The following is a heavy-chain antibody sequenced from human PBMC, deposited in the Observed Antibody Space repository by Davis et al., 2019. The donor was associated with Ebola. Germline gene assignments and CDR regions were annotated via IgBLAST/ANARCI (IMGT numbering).Heavy chain of an antibody. CDR1: GFTFSSYA. V-gene: IGHV3-23*01. CDR2: ISGSGGST. J-gene: IGHJ4*02. CDR3: AKDQLLWFGELFPYFDY. D-gene: IGHD3-10*01. Sequence: GGSLRLSCAASGFTFSSYAMSWVRQAPGKGLEWVSAISGSGGSTYYADSVKGRFTISRDNSKNTLYLQMNSLRAEDTAVYYCAKDQLLWFGELFPYFDYWGQGTLVTVSS.